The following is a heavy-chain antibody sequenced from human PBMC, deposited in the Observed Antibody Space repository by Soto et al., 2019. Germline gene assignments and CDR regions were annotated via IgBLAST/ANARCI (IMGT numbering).Heavy chain of an antibody. Sequence: PGESLKISCQASGYTFIYFLVAWVRQVPGKGLEWMGVIYPGASDIRYSPSFEGHVTISADKSTNTAYLQWSSLEAADTAIYYCARQGTSRGSDYAAFDFLGPGTLVTFSS. D-gene: IGHD3-10*01. CDR1: GYTFIYFL. CDR3: ARQGTSRGSDYAAFDF. V-gene: IGHV5-51*01. CDR2: IYPGASDI. J-gene: IGHJ4*02.